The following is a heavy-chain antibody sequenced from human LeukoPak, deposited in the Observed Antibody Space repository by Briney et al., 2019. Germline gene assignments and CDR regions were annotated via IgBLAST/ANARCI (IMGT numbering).Heavy chain of an antibody. Sequence: GGSLRLSCAASGFTFRDYAMSWVRQAPGKGLEWVSVISGSGGTTHYADSVKGRLTISGDNSKNTVFLQMNSLRAEDTAVYYCATDYYDRSGDYTVDYWGQGTLVTVSS. J-gene: IGHJ4*02. CDR2: ISGSGGTT. CDR3: ATDYYDRSGDYTVDY. V-gene: IGHV3-23*01. CDR1: GFTFRDYA. D-gene: IGHD3-22*01.